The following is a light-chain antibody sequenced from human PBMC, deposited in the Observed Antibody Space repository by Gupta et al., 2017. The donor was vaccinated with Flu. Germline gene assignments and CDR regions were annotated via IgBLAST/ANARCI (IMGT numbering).Light chain of an antibody. CDR3: RHENSLPFT. CDR1: QGSSNE. Sequence: SAPVGGTATISCRARQGSSNELGWYQQKPGKAPKLLIYVASTVQRGVPARFSGSGAGTDFTLTISSRQPEDFATYYCRHENSLPFTFGRGTKVDIK. CDR2: VAS. J-gene: IGKJ4*01. V-gene: IGKV1-6*01.